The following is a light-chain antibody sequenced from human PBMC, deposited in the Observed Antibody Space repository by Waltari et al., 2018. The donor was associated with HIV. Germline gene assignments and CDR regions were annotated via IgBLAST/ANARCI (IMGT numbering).Light chain of an antibody. CDR2: KAS. CDR1: QSINSW. J-gene: IGKJ1*01. Sequence: IQMTQSPSSLSASVGDRVTITCRASQSINSWLAWYQQKPVKAPKLLIYKASSLESGVPSRFSGSGSGTEFTLTISSLQPDDFATYYCQQYNSYTWTFGQGTKVEI. CDR3: QQYNSYTWT. V-gene: IGKV1-5*03.